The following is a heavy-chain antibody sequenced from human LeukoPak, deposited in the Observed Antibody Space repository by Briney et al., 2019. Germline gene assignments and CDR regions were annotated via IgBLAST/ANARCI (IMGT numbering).Heavy chain of an antibody. V-gene: IGHV3-21*01. CDR1: GFTFSSYA. CDR2: ISSSSSYI. J-gene: IGHJ4*02. D-gene: IGHD1-26*01. CDR3: ARDGGSYDQNFDY. Sequence: GGSLRLSCAASGFTFSSYAMHWVRQAPGKGLEWVSSISSSSSYIYYADSVKGRFTISRDNAKNSLYLQMNSLRAEDTAVYYCARDGGSYDQNFDYWGQGTLVTVSS.